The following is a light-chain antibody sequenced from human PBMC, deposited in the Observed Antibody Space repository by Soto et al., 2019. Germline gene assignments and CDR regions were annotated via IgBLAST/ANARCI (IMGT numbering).Light chain of an antibody. CDR2: TDD. J-gene: IGLJ3*02. CDR3: AGWDDTLDGWV. V-gene: IGLV1-44*01. Sequence: QSVLTQLPSASGTPGQRVTISCSGSSSNIGRNTVYWFQQLPGTAPKLLIYTDDQRPTGVPDRFSGSKSGTSASLVISGLPSADEADYYCAGWDDTLDGWVFGRGTKLTVL. CDR1: SSNIGRNT.